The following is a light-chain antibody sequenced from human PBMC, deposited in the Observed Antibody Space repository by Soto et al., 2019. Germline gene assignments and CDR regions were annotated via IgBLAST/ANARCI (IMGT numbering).Light chain of an antibody. CDR1: QSISSW. CDR2: DAS. J-gene: IGKJ3*01. V-gene: IGKV1-5*01. Sequence: DIPMTQSPSTLSASVGDRVTITCRASQSISSWLAWYQQKPGQAPKLLIYDASSLESGVPSRFSGSGEATEFTPTISSRQPDDFATYYCQQYNSYSAFGPGTNVDIK. CDR3: QQYNSYSA.